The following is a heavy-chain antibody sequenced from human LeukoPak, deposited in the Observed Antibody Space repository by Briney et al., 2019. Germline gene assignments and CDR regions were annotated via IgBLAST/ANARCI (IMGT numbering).Heavy chain of an antibody. J-gene: IGHJ4*02. D-gene: IGHD5-24*01. CDR2: IDPGDSYT. V-gene: IGHV5-10-1*01. CDR1: GYTFTTYW. CDR3: ARRWRDGSLDY. Sequence: KVSCKASGYTFTTYWISWVRQMSGKGLEWMGNIDPGDSYTNYSPSFQGHVTLSTDKSITTAYLQWSSLKASDTAIYYCARRWRDGSLDYWGQGTLVTVSS.